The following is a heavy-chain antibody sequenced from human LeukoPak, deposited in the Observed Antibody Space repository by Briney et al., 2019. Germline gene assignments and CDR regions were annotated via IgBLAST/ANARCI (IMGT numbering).Heavy chain of an antibody. V-gene: IGHV3-23*01. CDR2: ISDSGGAI. Sequence: GGSLRLSCAASGFTFSTYALNWVRQAPGKGLEWVSAISDSGGAIYYADSVKGRFTMSRDNSKNSLFLQMNSLRAEDTAVYYCARDREARCLDYWGQGTLVTVSS. J-gene: IGHJ4*02. CDR3: ARDREARCLDY. CDR1: GFTFSTYA. D-gene: IGHD1-26*01.